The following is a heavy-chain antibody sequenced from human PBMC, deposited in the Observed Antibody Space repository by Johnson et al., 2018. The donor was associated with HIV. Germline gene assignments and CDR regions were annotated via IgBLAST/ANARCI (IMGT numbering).Heavy chain of an antibody. CDR1: GFTFSSYG. V-gene: IGHV3-30*18. Sequence: VQLVESGGDVVQPGRSLRLSCAASGFTFSSYGMHWVRQAPGKGLDWVADISYDGSNKYYADSLMGRFTISRDNAKNSLYLQVNSLRAEDTAVFYCAKIVATSDDAFDIWGQGTMVTVSS. CDR2: ISYDGSNK. J-gene: IGHJ3*02. CDR3: AKIVATSDDAFDI. D-gene: IGHD5-12*01.